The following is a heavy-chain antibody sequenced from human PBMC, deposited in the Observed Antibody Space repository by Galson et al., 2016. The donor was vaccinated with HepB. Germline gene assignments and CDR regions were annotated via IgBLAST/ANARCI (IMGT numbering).Heavy chain of an antibody. CDR2: IYVSGST. Sequence: TLSLTCNVSGASVTKGIYYWTWIRQPAGKGLGWIGRIYVSGSTNYNPSLKSRVSMSLDTSKNHFSLSLISVTAADTATYYCARERKDRGYYYFDYWGQGTLLTVSS. CDR1: GASVTKGIYY. D-gene: IGHD6-25*01. V-gene: IGHV4-61*02. J-gene: IGHJ4*02. CDR3: ARERKDRGYYYFDY.